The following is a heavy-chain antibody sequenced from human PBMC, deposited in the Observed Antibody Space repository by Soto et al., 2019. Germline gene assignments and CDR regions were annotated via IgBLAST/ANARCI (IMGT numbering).Heavy chain of an antibody. J-gene: IGHJ6*02. CDR1: GGSFSGYY. V-gene: IGHV4-34*01. CDR3: AGGSRMRISAAGGRDYYCQSLDV. D-gene: IGHD2-15*01. Sequence: QVQLQQCGADLLKPSETLSLICAVYGGSFSGYYWCWIRQPQGQGLEWHGEINHRGRINYNPSLKSAVTMSVDPPKNNCTPKINSVTAASTAVFYWAGGSRMRISAAGGRDYYCQSLDVWGQGTAVTVSS. CDR2: INHRGRI.